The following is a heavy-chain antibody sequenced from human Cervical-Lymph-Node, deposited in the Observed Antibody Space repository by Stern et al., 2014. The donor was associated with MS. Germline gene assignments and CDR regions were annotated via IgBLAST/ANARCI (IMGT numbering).Heavy chain of an antibody. V-gene: IGHV3-30*04. J-gene: IGHJ4*02. Sequence: QVQLVESGGGVVQPGRPLRLACATSGLTFDYYAMHWVRQAPGKGLEWVAVILHDGTNQYYADAVQGRFTISRDNFNNTLYLQMNSLRAEDTAVYYCASIGRADGYNPGRDYWGQGTLVTVSS. CDR1: GLTFDYYA. CDR2: ILHDGTNQ. CDR3: ASIGRADGYNPGRDY. D-gene: IGHD5-24*01.